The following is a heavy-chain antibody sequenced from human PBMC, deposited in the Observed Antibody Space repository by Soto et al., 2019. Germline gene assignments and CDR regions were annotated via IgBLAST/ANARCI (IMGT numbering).Heavy chain of an antibody. Sequence: GESLKISCKGSGYSFTSYWISWVRQMPGKGLEWMGRIDPSDSYTNYSPSFQGHVTISADKSISTAYLQWSSLKASDTAMYYCAPTNPDCSGGSCYSFDPWGQGTLVTVSS. V-gene: IGHV5-10-1*01. CDR2: IDPSDSYT. CDR3: APTNPDCSGGSCYSFDP. D-gene: IGHD2-15*01. CDR1: GYSFTSYW. J-gene: IGHJ5*02.